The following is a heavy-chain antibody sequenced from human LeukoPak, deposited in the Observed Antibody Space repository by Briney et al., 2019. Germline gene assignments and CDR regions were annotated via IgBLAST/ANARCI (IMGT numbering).Heavy chain of an antibody. Sequence: PGGSLRLSCAASGFTFSSYSMNWVRQAPGKGLEWVSYISSSSSIIYYADSVKGRFTISRDNAKNSLYLQMNSLRDEDTAVYYCARDLVVPAAIQRDFDYWGQGTLVTVSS. CDR3: ARDLVVPAAIQRDFDY. CDR1: GFTFSSYS. V-gene: IGHV3-48*02. J-gene: IGHJ4*02. CDR2: ISSSSSII. D-gene: IGHD2-2*02.